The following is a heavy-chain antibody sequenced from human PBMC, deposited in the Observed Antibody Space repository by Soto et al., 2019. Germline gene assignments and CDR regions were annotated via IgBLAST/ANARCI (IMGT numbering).Heavy chain of an antibody. CDR2: ISGSGGST. V-gene: IGHV3-23*01. J-gene: IGHJ4*02. CDR1: GFTFSSYA. Sequence: EVQLLESGGGLVQPGGSLRLSCAASGFTFSSYAMSWVRQAPGKGLEWVSAISGSGGSTYYADSVKGRFTISRDNSKNTLYLQMNSLRAEDTAVYYCAKEYYIWGSYRTFPLINQFDYWGQGTLVTVSS. CDR3: AKEYYIWGSYRTFPLINQFDY. D-gene: IGHD3-16*02.